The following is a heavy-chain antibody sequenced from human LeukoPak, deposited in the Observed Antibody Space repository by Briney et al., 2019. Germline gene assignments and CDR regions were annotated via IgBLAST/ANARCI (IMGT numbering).Heavy chain of an antibody. CDR2: IYSGGNT. V-gene: IGHV3-66*01. Sequence: GGSLRLSCAASGFTVSNSYVNWVRQAPGKGLEWVSVIYSGGNTYYAGSVKGRFTISRDNSKNTLYLQMNSLRAEDTAVYYCAKDGIQLWSQYYFDYWGQGTLVTVSS. D-gene: IGHD5-18*01. J-gene: IGHJ4*02. CDR1: GFTVSNSY. CDR3: AKDGIQLWSQYYFDY.